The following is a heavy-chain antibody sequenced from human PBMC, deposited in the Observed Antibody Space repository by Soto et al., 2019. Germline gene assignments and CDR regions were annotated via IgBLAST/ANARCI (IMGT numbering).Heavy chain of an antibody. Sequence: SQTLSFTCAISGDSVSSNSAAWNWIRQSPSRGLEWLGGTYYRSKWYNDYAVSVKSRITINPDTSKNQFSLQLNSVTPEDTAVYYWARGGYIPPVAIGYYYGMDVWGQGTTVTVSS. D-gene: IGHD5-12*01. V-gene: IGHV6-1*01. CDR2: TYYRSKWYN. J-gene: IGHJ6*02. CDR1: GDSVSSNSAA. CDR3: ARGGYIPPVAIGYYYGMDV.